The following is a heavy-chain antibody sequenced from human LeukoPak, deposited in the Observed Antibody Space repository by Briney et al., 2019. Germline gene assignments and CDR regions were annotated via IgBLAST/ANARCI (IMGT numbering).Heavy chain of an antibody. CDR2: IYYSGST. J-gene: IGHJ5*02. CDR1: GGSISSSSYY. V-gene: IGHV4-39*07. Sequence: SETLSLTCTVSGGSISSSSYYWGWIRQPPGKGLEWIGSIYYSGSTYYNPSLKSRVTISVDTSKNQFSLKLSSVTAADTAVYYCARTTWSANWFDPWGQGTRVTVSS. CDR3: ARTTWSANWFDP. D-gene: IGHD3-3*01.